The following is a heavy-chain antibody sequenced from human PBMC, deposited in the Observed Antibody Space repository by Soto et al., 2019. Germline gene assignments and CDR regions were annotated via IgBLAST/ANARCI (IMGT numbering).Heavy chain of an antibody. CDR1: GGSISSYY. CDR2: IYYSGST. D-gene: IGHD6-13*01. CDR3: ARAPGRYYSGGWYYFDY. J-gene: IGHJ4*02. Sequence: QVQLQESGPGLVKPSETLSLTCTVSGGSISSYYWSWIRQPPGKGLEWIGYIYYSGSTHYNPSLKSRVTIPVDTSKYQCSLKLSSVAAADTAGYYCARAPGRYYSGGWYYFDYWGQGTLVTVSS. V-gene: IGHV4-59*01.